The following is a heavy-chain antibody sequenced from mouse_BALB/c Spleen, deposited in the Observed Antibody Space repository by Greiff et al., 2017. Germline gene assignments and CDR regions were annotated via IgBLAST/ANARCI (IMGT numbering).Heavy chain of an antibody. D-gene: IGHD1-1*01. CDR2: INPSTGYT. CDR1: GYTFTSYW. V-gene: IGHV1-7*01. Sequence: QVQLQQSGAELAKPGASVKMSCKASGYTFTSYWMHWVKQRPGQGLEWIGYINPSTGYTEYNQKFKDKATLTADKSSSTAYMQLSSLTSEDSAVYYCARWGSRDYWGQGTTLTVSS. CDR3: ARWGSRDY. J-gene: IGHJ2*01.